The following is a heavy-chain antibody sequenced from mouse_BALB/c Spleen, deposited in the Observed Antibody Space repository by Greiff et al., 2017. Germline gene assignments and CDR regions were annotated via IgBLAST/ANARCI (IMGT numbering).Heavy chain of an antibody. CDR3: AREGYYGYDRFAY. CDR1: GFNIKDYY. D-gene: IGHD2-2*01. Sequence: EVKLMESGAELVRPGALVKLSCKASGFNIKDYYMHWVKQRPEQGLEWIGWIDPENGNTIYDPKFQGKASITADTSSNTAYLQLSSLTSEDTAVYYCAREGYYGYDRFAYWGQGTLVTVSA. J-gene: IGHJ3*01. CDR2: IDPENGNT. V-gene: IGHV14-1*02.